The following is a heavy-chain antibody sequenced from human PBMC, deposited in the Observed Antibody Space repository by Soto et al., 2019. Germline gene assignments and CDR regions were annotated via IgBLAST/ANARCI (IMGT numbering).Heavy chain of an antibody. CDR3: AREYSYGYYYYYAMDA. J-gene: IGHJ6*02. Sequence: ASVKVSCKASGYTFTGYYMHWVRQAPGQGLEWMGWINPNSGGTNYAQKFQGWVTMTRDTSISTAYMELSRLRSDDTAVYYCAREYSYGYYYYYAMDAWGQGTTVTVS. D-gene: IGHD5-18*01. CDR2: INPNSGGT. V-gene: IGHV1-2*04. CDR1: GYTFTGYY.